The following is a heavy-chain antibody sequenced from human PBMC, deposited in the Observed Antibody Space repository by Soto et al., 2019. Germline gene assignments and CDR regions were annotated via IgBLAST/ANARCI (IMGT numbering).Heavy chain of an antibody. CDR3: AKDLAIGGFFDP. D-gene: IGHD3-10*01. J-gene: IGHJ5*02. Sequence: PSETLSLTCTVSGGSISSSSYYWGWIRQPPGKGLEWIGSIYYSGSTYYNPSLKSRVTISVDTSKNQFSLKLSSVTAADTAVYYCAKDLAIGGFFDPWGQGTLVTVSS. CDR1: GGSISSSSYY. CDR2: IYYSGST. V-gene: IGHV4-39*07.